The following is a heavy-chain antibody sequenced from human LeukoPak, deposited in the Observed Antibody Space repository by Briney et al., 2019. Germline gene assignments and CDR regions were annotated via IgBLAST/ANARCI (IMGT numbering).Heavy chain of an antibody. J-gene: IGHJ4*02. CDR3: ARASGSYLPPFFDY. V-gene: IGHV4-31*03. CDR2: IYYSGST. Sequence: PSQTLSLTCTVSGGSISSGGYYWSWIRQHPGKGLEWIGYIYYSGSTNYNPSLKSRVTISVDTSKNQFSLKLSSVTAADTAVYYCARASGSYLPPFFDYWGQGTLVTVSS. CDR1: GGSISSGGYY. D-gene: IGHD1-26*01.